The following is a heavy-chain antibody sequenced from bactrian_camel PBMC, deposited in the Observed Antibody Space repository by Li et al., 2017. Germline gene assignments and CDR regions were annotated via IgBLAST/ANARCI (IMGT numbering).Heavy chain of an antibody. CDR1: GDTASVYS. CDR2: INTRYGVT. V-gene: IGHV3S1*01. D-gene: IGHD2*01. Sequence: HVQLVESGGGSAQAGGSMRLDCAVSGDTASVYSMAWFRQAPGKEREGVARINTRYGVTYYADSVKGRFTISRDNAKNTLYLQLNSLRPDDTAIYYCAIGLCFPMWSHLVRIWGQQGTQVTVS. J-gene: IGHJ4*01.